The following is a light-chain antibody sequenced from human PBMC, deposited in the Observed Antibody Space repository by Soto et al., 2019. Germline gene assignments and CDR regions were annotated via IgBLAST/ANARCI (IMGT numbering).Light chain of an antibody. V-gene: IGKV3-20*01. J-gene: IGKJ2*01. Sequence: DIVLTQSPGTLSLSPGERATLSCRASQSVTSSYLAWYQHRPGQAPRLLIYGASSRATGLPDRFSGSGSGTDFTLTISRREPEDFAVYYCQQYGGSPLTFGQGTKVEIK. CDR2: GAS. CDR1: QSVTSSY. CDR3: QQYGGSPLT.